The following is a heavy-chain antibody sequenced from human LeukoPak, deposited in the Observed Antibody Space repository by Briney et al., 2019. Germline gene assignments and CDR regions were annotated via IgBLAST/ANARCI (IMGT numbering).Heavy chain of an antibody. J-gene: IGHJ6*03. V-gene: IGHV1-8*01. CDR3: ARRTGYYNYMDV. Sequence: ASVKVSCKASGYTFTSSDMNWVRQATGQGLEWMGWMNPNSGTTGYAQKFQGRVTKTRNTSISTAYMELSSLRSEDTAVYYCARRTGYYNYMDVWGKGTTVTVSS. CDR1: GYTFTSSD. CDR2: MNPNSGTT. D-gene: IGHD2-8*02.